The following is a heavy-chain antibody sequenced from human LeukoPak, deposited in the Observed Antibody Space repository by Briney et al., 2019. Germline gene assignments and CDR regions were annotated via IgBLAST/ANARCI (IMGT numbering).Heavy chain of an antibody. D-gene: IGHD4-11*01. CDR1: GFMFRSYD. V-gene: IGHV3-23*01. J-gene: IGHJ4*02. CDR2: ISGSGGST. Sequence: SGGSLRLSCAASGFMFRSYDMSWVRQAPGKGLEWVSAISGSGGSTNYADSVKGRFTISRDNAKNTLYLQMNSLRAEDTAIYYCVRDDSSHFDYWGQGALVTVSS. CDR3: VRDDSSHFDY.